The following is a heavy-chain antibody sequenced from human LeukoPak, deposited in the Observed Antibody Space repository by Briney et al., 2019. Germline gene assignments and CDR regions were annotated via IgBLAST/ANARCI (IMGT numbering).Heavy chain of an antibody. V-gene: IGHV4-34*01. Sequence: PSETLSLTCAVYGGSFSGYYWSWIRQPPGKGLEWIGEINHSGSTNYNPSLKSRVTISVDTPKNQFSLKPSSVTAADTAVYYCARGHYDFWSGYYTGLSENYMDVWGKGTTVTVSS. J-gene: IGHJ6*03. D-gene: IGHD3-3*01. CDR3: ARGHYDFWSGYYTGLSENYMDV. CDR2: INHSGST. CDR1: GGSFSGYY.